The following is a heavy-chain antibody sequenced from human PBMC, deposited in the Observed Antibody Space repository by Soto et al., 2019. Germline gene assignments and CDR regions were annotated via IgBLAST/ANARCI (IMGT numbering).Heavy chain of an antibody. CDR1: GGTFSSNA. CDR2: IIPIFGTA. Sequence: QVQLVQSGAEVKKPGSSVKVTCKASGGTFSSNAISWVRQAPGQGLEWMGGIIPIFGTAHYAQKFQGRVTITADESTSTAAIQLSSLKSEDTAVYYCATGVRGYSSAPRFYFECWGQGTLVTVSS. J-gene: IGHJ4*02. V-gene: IGHV1-69*12. CDR3: ATGVRGYSSAPRFYFEC. D-gene: IGHD5-18*01.